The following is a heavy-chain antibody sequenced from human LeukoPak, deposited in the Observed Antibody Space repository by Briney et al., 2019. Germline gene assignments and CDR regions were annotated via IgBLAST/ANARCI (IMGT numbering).Heavy chain of an antibody. CDR1: GFTFSNYV. J-gene: IGHJ4*02. V-gene: IGHV3-23*01. Sequence: GGSLRLSCAASGFTFSNYVMNWVRQAPGKGLEWVSSISGSGSSTYYADSVKGRFTISRDNSKNTLYLQMNSLRAEDTAVYYCASNWNSQGIDYWGQGTLVTVSS. CDR2: ISGSGSST. CDR3: ASNWNSQGIDY. D-gene: IGHD1-7*01.